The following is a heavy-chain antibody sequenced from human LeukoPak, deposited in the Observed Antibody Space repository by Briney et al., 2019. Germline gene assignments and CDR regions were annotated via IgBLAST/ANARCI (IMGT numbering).Heavy chain of an antibody. D-gene: IGHD5-18*01. J-gene: IGHJ4*02. CDR1: GGSISSYY. CDR3: ARSAGIQLWSYGY. CDR2: IYYSEST. V-gene: IGHV4-59*01. Sequence: SETLSLTCTVSGGSISSYYWSWIRQPPGKGLAWIGYIYYSESTNYNPSLKSRVTISVDTSKNQFSLKLNSVTAADTAVYYCARSAGIQLWSYGYWGQGTLVTVCS.